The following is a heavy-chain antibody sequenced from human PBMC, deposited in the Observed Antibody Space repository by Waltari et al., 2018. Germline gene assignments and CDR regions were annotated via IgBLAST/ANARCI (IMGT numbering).Heavy chain of an antibody. CDR2: VNSGGTDS. CDR3: ARDTPGDGIDR. Sequence: EVQLVESGGGLVQPGGYVSLSCEASGFTFSDYWMHWVRQVPGKGLLWVSHVNSGGTDSTYADSVKGRFTISRDNAKNTLYLQMNSLRVEDTAVYYCARDTPGDGIDRWGQGTLVTVSP. J-gene: IGHJ5*02. D-gene: IGHD2-21*01. V-gene: IGHV3-74*01. CDR1: GFTFSDYW.